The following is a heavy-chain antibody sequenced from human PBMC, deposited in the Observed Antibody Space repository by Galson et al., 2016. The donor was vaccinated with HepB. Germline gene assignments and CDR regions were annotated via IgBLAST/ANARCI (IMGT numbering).Heavy chain of an antibody. J-gene: IGHJ4*02. D-gene: IGHD3-10*01. V-gene: IGHV5-51*01. CDR3: ARSPVWFGQLGGYFDL. CDR2: IYPADFDV. CDR1: GYNKFVTDW. Sequence: QSGAEVKKPGESLKISCQVSGYNKFVTDWIGWVRQMPGKGLELMGIIYPADFDVKYGPSFQGQVTISADRSINTAYLRWTSLKASDTAMYYCARSPVWFGQLGGYFDLWGQGTLVTVSS.